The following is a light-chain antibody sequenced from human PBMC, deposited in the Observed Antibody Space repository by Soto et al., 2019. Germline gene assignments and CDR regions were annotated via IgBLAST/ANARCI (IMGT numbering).Light chain of an antibody. CDR1: QSVGSS. V-gene: IGKV3-11*01. Sequence: EIVLTQSPDNLSLSPGDIATLSCRASQSVGSSLAWYQQKPGQAPRLLIYDASNRATGIPARFSGSGSGTDFTLTISSLEPEDFAVYYCQHRSNWPPEVTFGPGTKVDIK. J-gene: IGKJ3*01. CDR2: DAS. CDR3: QHRSNWPPEVT.